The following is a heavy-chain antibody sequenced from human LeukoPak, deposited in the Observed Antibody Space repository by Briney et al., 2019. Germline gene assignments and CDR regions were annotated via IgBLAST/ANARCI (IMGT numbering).Heavy chain of an antibody. CDR1: GFTFSNYW. V-gene: IGHV3-7*01. J-gene: IGHJ4*02. D-gene: IGHD3-10*01. Sequence: PGGSLRLSCAASGFTFSNYWMSWVRQAPGKGLEWVPNMNQDGSEKYYVDSVKGRVTISRDNAKNSLYLQMHSLRAEDTALYYCARGYYYGSGTYLSPYFDYWGQGTLVTVSS. CDR2: MNQDGSEK. CDR3: ARGYYYGSGTYLSPYFDY.